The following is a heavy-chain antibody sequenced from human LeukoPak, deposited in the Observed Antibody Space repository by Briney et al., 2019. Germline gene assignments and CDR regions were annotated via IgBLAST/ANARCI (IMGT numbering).Heavy chain of an antibody. Sequence: SETLSLTCTVSGGSISSSSYYWGWIRQPPGKGLEWIGSIYYSGSTYYNPSLKSRVTISVDTSKNQFSLKLSSVIAADTAVYYCARSAIFGVVIPFDYWGQGTLVTVSS. CDR1: GGSISSSSYY. V-gene: IGHV4-39*07. J-gene: IGHJ4*02. CDR3: ARSAIFGVVIPFDY. CDR2: IYYSGST. D-gene: IGHD3-3*01.